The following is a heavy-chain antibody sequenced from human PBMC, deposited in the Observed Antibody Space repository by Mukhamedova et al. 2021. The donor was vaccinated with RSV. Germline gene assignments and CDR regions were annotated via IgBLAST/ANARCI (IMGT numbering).Heavy chain of an antibody. CDR3: ARNHSSGSYDY. J-gene: IGHJ4*02. V-gene: IGHV4-4*02. Sequence: WNWVRQSPGKGLEWIGQIDRSGGVTYNPSLKSRVSFSMDKSNNHFSLNLKSVTAADTATYYCARNHSSGSYDYWSQGSLVTVSS. CDR2: IDRSGGV. D-gene: IGHD3-10*01.